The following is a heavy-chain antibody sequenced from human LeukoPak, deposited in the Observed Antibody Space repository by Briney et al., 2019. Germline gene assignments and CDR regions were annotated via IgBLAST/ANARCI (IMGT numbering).Heavy chain of an antibody. CDR1: GFTFISYA. J-gene: IGHJ4*02. Sequence: GGSLRLSCAASGFTFISYAMSWVRQAPGKGLEWVSAISGSGGSTYYADSVKGRFTISRDNSKNTLYLQMNSLRAEDTAVYYCAKAFIMGQLAPFDYWGQGTLVTVSS. CDR2: ISGSGGST. CDR3: AKAFIMGQLAPFDY. D-gene: IGHD6-13*01. V-gene: IGHV3-23*01.